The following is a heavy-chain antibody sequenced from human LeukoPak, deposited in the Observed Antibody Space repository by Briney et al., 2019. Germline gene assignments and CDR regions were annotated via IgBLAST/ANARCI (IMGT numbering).Heavy chain of an antibody. V-gene: IGHV4-59*01. J-gene: IGHJ5*02. D-gene: IGHD6-19*01. CDR1: GGSISSYY. CDR3: ARMEWLDNWFDP. Sequence: NPSETLSLTCTVSGGSISSYYWSWIRQPPGKGLEWIGYIYYSGSTNYNPSLKSRVTISVDTSKNQFSLKLSSVTAADTAVYYCARMEWLDNWFDPWGQGTLVTVSS. CDR2: IYYSGST.